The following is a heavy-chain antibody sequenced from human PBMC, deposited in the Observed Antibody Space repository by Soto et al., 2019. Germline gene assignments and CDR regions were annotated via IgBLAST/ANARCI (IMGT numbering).Heavy chain of an antibody. CDR1: GYTFNTYS. CDR2: INGGSGKT. CDR3: AREVIASGYDY. Sequence: ASVKVSCKASGYTFNTYSLHWVRQAPGQRLEWMGWINGGSGKTQYSQNFQDRVTITRDTSASTVYMDLTSLRSEDTAFYYCAREVIASGYDYWGQGTLVTVSS. J-gene: IGHJ4*02. D-gene: IGHD2-21*01. V-gene: IGHV1-3*01.